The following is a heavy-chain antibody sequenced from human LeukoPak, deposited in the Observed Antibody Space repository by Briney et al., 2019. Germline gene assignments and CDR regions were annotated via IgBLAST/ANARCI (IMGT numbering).Heavy chain of an antibody. CDR1: GGSISSGGYY. CDR3: ARGEVLRFLDWFDP. CDR2: IHYSGST. Sequence: PSQTLSLTCTVSGGSISSGGYYWSWIRQHPGKGLEWIGYIHYSGSTYYNPSLKSRVTISVDTSKNQFSLKLSSVTAADTAVYYCARGEVLRFLDWFDPWGQGTLVTVSS. D-gene: IGHD3-3*01. V-gene: IGHV4-31*03. J-gene: IGHJ5*02.